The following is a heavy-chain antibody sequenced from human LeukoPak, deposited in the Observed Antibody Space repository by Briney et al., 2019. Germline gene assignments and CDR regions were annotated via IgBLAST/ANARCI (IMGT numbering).Heavy chain of an antibody. CDR2: INSDGSST. Sequence: GGSLRLSCAASGFAFTTYTMSWVRQAPGKGLVWVSRINSDGSSTSYADSVKGRFTISRDNAKNTLYLQMNSLRVEDTAVYYCARAHPLDYWGQGTLVTVSS. CDR1: GFAFTTYT. V-gene: IGHV3-74*01. J-gene: IGHJ4*02. CDR3: ARAHPLDY.